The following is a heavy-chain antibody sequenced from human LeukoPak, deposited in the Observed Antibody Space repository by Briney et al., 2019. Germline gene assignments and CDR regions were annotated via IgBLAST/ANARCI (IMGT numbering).Heavy chain of an antibody. CDR3: ARDPFYYGSGSYCGY. J-gene: IGHJ4*02. D-gene: IGHD3-10*01. Sequence: ASVKVSCKASGYAFTSYGISWVRQAPGQGLEWMGWISAYNGNTNYAQKLQGRVTMTTDTSTSTAYMELRSLRSDDTAVYYCARDPFYYGSGSYCGYWGQGTLVTVSS. V-gene: IGHV1-18*01. CDR1: GYAFTSYG. CDR2: ISAYNGNT.